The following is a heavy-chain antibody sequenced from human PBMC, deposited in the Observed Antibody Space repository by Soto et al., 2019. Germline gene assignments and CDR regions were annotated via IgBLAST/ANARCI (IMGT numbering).Heavy chain of an antibody. D-gene: IGHD2-2*02. V-gene: IGHV1-69*01. CDR2: IIPIFGTA. CDR1: GGTFSSYA. CDR3: SREKGWRCSSTSCYIRSRRKLNPGGACDI. Sequence: QVQLVQSGAEVKKPGSSVKVSCKASGGTFSSYAISWVRQAPGQGLEWMGGIIPIFGTANYAQKFQGRVTITAEESTSTAYMELSSLRSEDTAVYYCSREKGWRCSSTSCYIRSRRKLNPGGACDIWGQGTMVTVSS. J-gene: IGHJ3*02.